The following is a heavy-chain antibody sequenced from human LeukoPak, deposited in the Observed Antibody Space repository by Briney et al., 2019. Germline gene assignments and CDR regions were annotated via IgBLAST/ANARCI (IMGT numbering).Heavy chain of an antibody. J-gene: IGHJ4*02. CDR3: ARSQTVLRFLEWLPLHYFDY. V-gene: IGHV4-59*01. CDR1: GGSISSYY. D-gene: IGHD3-3*01. Sequence: TSETLSLTCTVSGGSISSYYWSWIRQPPGKGLEWIGYIYYSESTNYNPSLKSRVTISVDTSKNQFSLKLSSVTAADTAVYYCARSQTVLRFLEWLPLHYFDYWGQGTLVTISS. CDR2: IYYSEST.